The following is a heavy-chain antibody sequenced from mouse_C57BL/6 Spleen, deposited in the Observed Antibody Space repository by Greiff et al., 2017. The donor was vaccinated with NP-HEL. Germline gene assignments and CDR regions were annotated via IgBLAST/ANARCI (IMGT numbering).Heavy chain of an antibody. CDR2: IYPGSGNT. Sequence: VHLVESGAELVRPGASVKLSCKASGYTFTDYYINWVKQRPGQGLEWIARIYPGSGNTYYNEKFKGKATLTAEKSSSTAYMQLSSLTSEDSAVYFCARSNYGDYWGQGTTLTVSS. CDR3: ARSNYGDY. D-gene: IGHD1-1*01. J-gene: IGHJ2*01. V-gene: IGHV1-76*01. CDR1: GYTFTDYY.